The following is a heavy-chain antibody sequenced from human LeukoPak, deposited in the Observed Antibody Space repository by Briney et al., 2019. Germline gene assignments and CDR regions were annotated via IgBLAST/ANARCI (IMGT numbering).Heavy chain of an antibody. CDR3: AKDDGWVQYAN. Sequence: GGSLRLSCAASGFTFKSYAMYWVRQAPGKGLEWVAIISYHGSNNYYADSVKGRFTISRDNSKNTLYLQMNSLRAVDTAVYYCAKDDGWVQYANWGQGTLVTVSS. CDR1: GFTFKSYA. D-gene: IGHD5-24*01. CDR2: ISYHGSNN. J-gene: IGHJ4*02. V-gene: IGHV3-30*04.